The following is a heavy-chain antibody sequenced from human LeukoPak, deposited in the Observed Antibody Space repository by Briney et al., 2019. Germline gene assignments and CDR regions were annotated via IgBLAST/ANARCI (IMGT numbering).Heavy chain of an antibody. CDR3: ARWYYYGSGRRSYGMDV. V-gene: IGHV4-59*01. J-gene: IGHJ6*02. CDR1: GGSISSYY. D-gene: IGHD3-10*01. CDR2: IYYSGST. Sequence: SETLSLTCTDSGGSISSYYWSWIRQPPGKGLEWIGYIYYSGSTNYNPSLKSRVTISVDTSKNQFSLKLSSVTAADTAVYYCARWYYYGSGRRSYGMDVWGQGTTVTVSS.